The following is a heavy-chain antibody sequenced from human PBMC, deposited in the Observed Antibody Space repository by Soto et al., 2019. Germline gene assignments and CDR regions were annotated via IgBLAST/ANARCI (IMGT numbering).Heavy chain of an antibody. J-gene: IGHJ4*02. CDR3: AREGLGPIPFDY. D-gene: IGHD2-21*01. CDR2: IKNDGSGA. CDR1: GFIFSSYW. V-gene: IGHV3-74*01. Sequence: PGGSLRLSCAASGFIFSSYWMHWVRQAPGKGLVWVSSIKNDGSGASYVDSMEGRFTISRDNAKNTVYLQLNSLRAEDTAIYYCAREGLGPIPFDYWGRGTLVTVSS.